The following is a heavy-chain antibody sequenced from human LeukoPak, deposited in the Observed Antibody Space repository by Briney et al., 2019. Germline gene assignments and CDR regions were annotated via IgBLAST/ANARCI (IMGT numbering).Heavy chain of an antibody. CDR2: ISYDGRNK. D-gene: IGHD2-2*01. Sequence: GGSLRLSCAASGLTFNNYGMHWVRQAPGKGLEWVAVISYDGRNKHYPDSVKGRFTISRDISTDTLWLQMDSLRTEDTAVYYCAKGPLRGTAAAIDYWGQGTLVTVSS. CDR1: GLTFNNYG. CDR3: AKGPLRGTAAAIDY. J-gene: IGHJ4*02. V-gene: IGHV3-30*18.